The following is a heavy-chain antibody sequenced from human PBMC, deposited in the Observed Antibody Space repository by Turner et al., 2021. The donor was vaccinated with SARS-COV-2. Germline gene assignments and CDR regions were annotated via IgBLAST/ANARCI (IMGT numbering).Heavy chain of an antibody. D-gene: IGHD3-22*01. Sequence: EVQMVESGGGLVKPGGSLRLSCVASGFTVSSYSMNWVRQAPGKGLEWVSSIRSSSYIYYADSVKGRFTISRDNAKNSLYLQMNSLRAEDTAVYYCARDVPTYYYDSSGYYTDAFDIWGQGTMVTVSS. CDR1: GFTVSSYS. J-gene: IGHJ3*02. CDR3: ARDVPTYYYDSSGYYTDAFDI. V-gene: IGHV3-21*01. CDR2: IRSSSYI.